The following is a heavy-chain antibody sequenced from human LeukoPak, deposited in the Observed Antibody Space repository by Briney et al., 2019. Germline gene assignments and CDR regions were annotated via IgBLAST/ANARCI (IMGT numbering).Heavy chain of an antibody. CDR2: INAGNGNT. J-gene: IGHJ4*02. Sequence: ASVKVSCKASGYTFTSYAMHWVRQAPGQRLEWMGWINAGNGNTKYSLKFQGRVTITGDTSASTAYMELSSLRSEDTAVYYCARATESGWYAWTSDNGYYFDYWGQGTLVTVSS. D-gene: IGHD6-19*01. CDR3: ARATESGWYAWTSDNGYYFDY. CDR1: GYTFTSYA. V-gene: IGHV1-3*01.